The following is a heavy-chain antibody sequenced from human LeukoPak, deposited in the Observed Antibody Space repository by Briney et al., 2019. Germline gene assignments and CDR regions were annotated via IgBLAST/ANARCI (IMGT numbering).Heavy chain of an antibody. CDR2: IYHNGRT. J-gene: IGHJ4*02. Sequence: SETLSLTCTVSGGSISSYSWSWIRQPPGKGLDWIGFIYHNGRTDYNPSLKSRVTISADTSKNQFSLRLSSVTAADTAVYYCARVFRAAAVDYWGQGTLVTVSS. CDR3: ARVFRAAAVDY. CDR1: GGSISSYS. V-gene: IGHV4-59*01. D-gene: IGHD6-13*01.